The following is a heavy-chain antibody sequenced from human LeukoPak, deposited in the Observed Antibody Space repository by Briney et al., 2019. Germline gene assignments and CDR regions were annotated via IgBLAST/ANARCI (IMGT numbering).Heavy chain of an antibody. V-gene: IGHV3-7*01. J-gene: IGHJ4*02. D-gene: IGHD1-7*01. CDR3: ARSSRELGGYGPWELMPPFDD. CDR1: GFIFNTYW. Sequence: QTGGSLRLSCAASGFIFNTYWMSWVRQAPGKGLEWVANIREDGNEKYHVDSVKGRFTISRDNAKNSLYLQMNSLRAEDTAVYYCARSSRELGGYGPWELMPPFDDWGQGTLVTVSS. CDR2: IREDGNEK.